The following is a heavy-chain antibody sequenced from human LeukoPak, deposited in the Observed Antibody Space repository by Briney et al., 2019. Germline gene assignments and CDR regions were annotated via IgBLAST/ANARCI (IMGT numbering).Heavy chain of an antibody. CDR2: ISYDGNVK. CDR3: AGDLSTYYCIDY. CDR1: GFIFNSYA. V-gene: IGHV3-30-3*01. J-gene: IGHJ4*02. Sequence: GGSLRLSCAASGFIFNSYAMHWVRQAPGKGLEWVAFISYDGNVKYYADSVRGRFTISRDNSKNTVYLQMNSLRAEDTAVYYCAGDLSTYYCIDYWGQGTLVTVSS. D-gene: IGHD2-15*01.